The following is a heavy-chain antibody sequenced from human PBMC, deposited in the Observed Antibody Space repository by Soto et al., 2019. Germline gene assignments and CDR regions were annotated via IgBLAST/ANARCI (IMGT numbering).Heavy chain of an antibody. Sequence: ASVKVSCKASGGTFSSYAISWVRQAPGQGLEWMGGIIPIFGTANYAQKFQGRVTITADKSTSTAYMELSRLRSEDTAVYYCARGSGYRYYYYGMDVWGQGTPVTVSS. J-gene: IGHJ6*02. V-gene: IGHV1-69*06. CDR2: IIPIFGTA. CDR1: GGTFSSYA. CDR3: ARGSGYRYYYYGMDV. D-gene: IGHD3-22*01.